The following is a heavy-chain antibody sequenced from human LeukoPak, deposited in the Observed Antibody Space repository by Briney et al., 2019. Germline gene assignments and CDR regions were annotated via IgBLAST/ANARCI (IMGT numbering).Heavy chain of an antibody. V-gene: IGHV4-4*09. Sequence: SETLSLTCTVSGDSISSYYWSWIRQPPGKGLEWIGYIYTSGGTNYIPSLKGRVTISIDTSKNQFSLKLSSVTAADTAVYYCARVGSRYYYYMDAWGKGTTVTVSS. D-gene: IGHD3-16*01. CDR1: GDSISSYY. CDR3: ARVGSRYYYYMDA. CDR2: IYTSGGT. J-gene: IGHJ6*03.